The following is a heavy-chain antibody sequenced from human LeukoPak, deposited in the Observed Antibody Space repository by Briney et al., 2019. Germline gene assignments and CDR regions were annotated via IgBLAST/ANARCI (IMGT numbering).Heavy chain of an antibody. CDR1: GFTVSSNY. J-gene: IGHJ4*02. CDR3: ASDREYYYGSGSFDY. D-gene: IGHD3-10*01. Sequence: GGSLRLSCAASGFTVSSNYMSWVRQAPGKGLEWVSVIYSGGSTYYADSVKGRFTISRHNSKNTLYLQMNSLRAEDTAVYYCASDREYYYGSGSFDYWGQGTRVTVSS. CDR2: IYSGGST. V-gene: IGHV3-53*01.